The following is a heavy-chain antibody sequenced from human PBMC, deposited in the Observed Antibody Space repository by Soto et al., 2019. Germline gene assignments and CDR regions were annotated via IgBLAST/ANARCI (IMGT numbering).Heavy chain of an antibody. CDR2: INANNGGA. J-gene: IGHJ5*02. CDR3: AREGGSETLQPSYNWFDT. D-gene: IGHD6-25*01. V-gene: IGHV1-2*02. Sequence: QVQLVQSGAEVKKPGASVKVSCKASGYTFTHYHIHWVRQAPGQGLEFMGWINANNGGAGSAQQFQGRVTVTRDTSITTVYMELSNLRSDDTAVYYCAREGGSETLQPSYNWFDTWGQGTLVTVSS. CDR1: GYTFTHYH.